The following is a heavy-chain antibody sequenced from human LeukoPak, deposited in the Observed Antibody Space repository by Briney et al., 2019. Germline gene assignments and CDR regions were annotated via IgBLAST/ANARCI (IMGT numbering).Heavy chain of an antibody. V-gene: IGHV4-34*01. CDR1: GGSFSGYY. Sequence: SETLSLTCAVYGGSFSGYYWSWIRQPPGKGLEWIGEINHSGSTNYNPSLESRVTISVDTSKNQFSLKLSSVTAADTAVYYCARDRVYYYDSSGFFDYWGQGTLVTVSS. CDR2: INHSGST. CDR3: ARDRVYYYDSSGFFDY. J-gene: IGHJ4*02. D-gene: IGHD3-22*01.